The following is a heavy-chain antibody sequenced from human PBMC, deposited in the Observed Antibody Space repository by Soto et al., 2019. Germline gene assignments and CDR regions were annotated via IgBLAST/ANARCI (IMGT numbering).Heavy chain of an antibody. V-gene: IGHV4-59*01. D-gene: IGHD3-3*01. J-gene: IGHJ6*02. CDR3: ARGPSDYDFWSGYYTGETGYYYYYGMDV. CDR2: IYYSGST. Sequence: KPSETLSLTCTVSGGSISSYYWSWIRQPPGKGLEWIGYIYYSGSTNYNPSLKSRVTISVDTSKNQFSLKLSSVAAADTAVYYCARGPSDYDFWSGYYTGETGYYYYYGMDVWGQGTTVTVSS. CDR1: GGSISSYY.